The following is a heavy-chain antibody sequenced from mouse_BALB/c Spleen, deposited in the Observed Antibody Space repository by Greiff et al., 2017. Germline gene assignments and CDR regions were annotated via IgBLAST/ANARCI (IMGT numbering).Heavy chain of an antibody. V-gene: IGHV1-12*01. J-gene: IGHJ1*01. CDR1: GYTFTSYN. CDR2: IYPGNGDT. CDR3: AGSGGYFDV. Sequence: QPGAELVKPGASVKMSCKASGYTFTSYNMHWVKQTPGQGLEWIGAIYPGNGDTSYNQKFKGKATLTADKSSSTAYMQLSSLTSEDSAVYYCAGSGGYFDVWGAGTTVTVSS. D-gene: IGHD3-1*01.